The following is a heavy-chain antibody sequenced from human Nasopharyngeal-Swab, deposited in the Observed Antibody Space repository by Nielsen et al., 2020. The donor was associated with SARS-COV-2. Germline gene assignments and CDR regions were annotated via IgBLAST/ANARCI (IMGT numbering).Heavy chain of an antibody. J-gene: IGHJ5*02. CDR3: ARNDIAVAGTAWFDP. V-gene: IGHV1-69*04. D-gene: IGHD6-19*01. CDR1: GGTFSSYA. CDR2: IIPILGIA. Sequence: SVKVSCKASGGTFSSYAISWVRQAPGRGLEWMGRIIPILGIANYAQKFQGRVTITADKSTSTAYMELSSLRSEDTAVYYCARNDIAVAGTAWFDPWGQGTLVTVSS.